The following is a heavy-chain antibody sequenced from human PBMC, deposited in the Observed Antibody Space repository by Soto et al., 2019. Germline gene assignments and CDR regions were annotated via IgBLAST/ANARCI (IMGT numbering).Heavy chain of an antibody. CDR2: ISGKNGNT. CDR1: GYTFISHG. Sequence: QVQLLQSGVEVKKPGASVKVSCKASGYTFISHGISWVRQAPGQGLEWMGWISGKNGNTNYAQKLQGRVTLTTDTTMSTAYMERRSLRSDDTAEYYCSRVSSSLVAVPDYGIDFWGQGTTVTVSS. J-gene: IGHJ6*02. D-gene: IGHD2-15*01. CDR3: SRVSSSLVAVPDYGIDF. V-gene: IGHV1-18*04.